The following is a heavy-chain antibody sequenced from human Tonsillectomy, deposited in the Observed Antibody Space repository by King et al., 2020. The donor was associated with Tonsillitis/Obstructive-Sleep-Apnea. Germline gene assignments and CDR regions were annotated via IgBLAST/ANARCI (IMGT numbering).Heavy chain of an antibody. V-gene: IGHV4-34*01. D-gene: IGHD2-2*01. CDR3: ARGTIGYCSSTSCYTYYYYYMDV. J-gene: IGHJ6*03. CDR2: INHSGST. CDR1: GGSFSGYY. Sequence: VQLQQWGAGLLKPSETLSLTCAVSGGSFSGYYWSWIRQPPGKGLEWIGEINHSGSTNYNPSLKSRVTISVDTSKNQFSLKLSSVTAADTAVYYCARGTIGYCSSTSCYTYYYYYMDVWGKGTTVTVSS.